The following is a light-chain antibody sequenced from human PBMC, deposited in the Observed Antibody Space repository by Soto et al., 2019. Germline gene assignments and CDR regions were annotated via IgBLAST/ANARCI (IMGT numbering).Light chain of an antibody. V-gene: IGKV1-5*03. CDR1: QGISNY. CDR3: QQYNTYSPRNP. CDR2: KAS. Sequence: DIQMTQSPSSLSASAGDRVTITCRASQGISNYLAWYQQKPGKAPKLLIYKASSLESGVPSRFSGSGSGTEFTLTISSLQPDDFATYYCQQYNTYSPRNPFGQGTKVEIK. J-gene: IGKJ1*01.